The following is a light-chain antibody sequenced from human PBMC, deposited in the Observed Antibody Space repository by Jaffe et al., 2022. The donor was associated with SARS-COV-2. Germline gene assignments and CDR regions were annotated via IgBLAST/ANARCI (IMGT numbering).Light chain of an antibody. Sequence: EIVLTQSPGTLSLSPGERATLSCRASESVYNNYLAWYQQKPGQAPRLLINGASSRPTRATGIPDRFSGSGSGTDFTLTISRLEPEDFAVYYCQQYGSSPTFGGGTKVEFK. CDR1: ESVYNNY. CDR3: QQYGSSPT. V-gene: IGKV3-20*01. CDR2: GAS. J-gene: IGKJ4*01.